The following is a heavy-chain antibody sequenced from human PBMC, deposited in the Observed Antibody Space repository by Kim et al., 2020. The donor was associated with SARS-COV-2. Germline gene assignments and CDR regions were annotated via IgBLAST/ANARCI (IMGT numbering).Heavy chain of an antibody. CDR3: ARDPLSRRADFWSGYYTGSINWFDP. CDR2: INTNTGNP. V-gene: IGHV7-4-1*02. J-gene: IGHJ5*02. Sequence: ASVKVSCKASGYTFTSYAMNWVRQAPGQGLEWMGWINTNTGNPTYAQGFTGRFVFSLDTSVSTAYLQISSLKAEDTAVYYCARDPLSRRADFWSGYYTGSINWFDPWGQGTLVTVSS. CDR1: GYTFTSYA. D-gene: IGHD3-3*01.